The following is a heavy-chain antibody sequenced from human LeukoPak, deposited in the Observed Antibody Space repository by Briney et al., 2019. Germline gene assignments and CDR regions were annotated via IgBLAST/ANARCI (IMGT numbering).Heavy chain of an antibody. V-gene: IGHV1-8*01. CDR3: AGGYDSSGYYLD. J-gene: IGHJ4*02. CDR1: GYTFPSYD. D-gene: IGHD3-22*01. CDR2: MNPNSGNT. Sequence: ASVKVSCKASGYTFPSYDINWVRQATGQGLEWMGWMNPNSGNTGYAQKFQGRVTMTRNTSISTAYMELSSLRSEDTAVYYCAGGYDSSGYYLDWGQGTLVTVSS.